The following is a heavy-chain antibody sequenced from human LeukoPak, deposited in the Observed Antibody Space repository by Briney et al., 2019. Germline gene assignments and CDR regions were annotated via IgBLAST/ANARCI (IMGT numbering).Heavy chain of an antibody. CDR2: IIPIFGTA. D-gene: IGHD2-2*01. CDR3: ATPARYCSSTSCFSFDY. V-gene: IGHV1-69*01. Sequence: ASVKVSCXASGGTFSIYAISWVRQAHGQGLEWMGGIIPIFGTANHAQKFQGRVTITADESTSTAYMELSSLRSEDTAVYYCATPARYCSSTSCFSFDYWGQGTLVTVSS. CDR1: GGTFSIYA. J-gene: IGHJ4*02.